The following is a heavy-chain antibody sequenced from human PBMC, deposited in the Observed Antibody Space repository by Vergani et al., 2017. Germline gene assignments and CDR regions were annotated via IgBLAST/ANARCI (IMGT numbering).Heavy chain of an antibody. CDR3: AKDMGGDYGWFDP. V-gene: IGHV3-9*01. J-gene: IGHJ5*02. D-gene: IGHD4-17*01. CDR2: ISWYSGSI. CDR1: GFTFDDYA. Sequence: EVQLVESGGGLVQPGRFLRLFCAAAGFTFDDYAMHWVRQAPGKGLEWVSGISWYSGSIGYADSVKGRFTISRDNAKNSLYLQMNSLRAEDTALYYCAKDMGGDYGWFDPWGQGTLVTVSS.